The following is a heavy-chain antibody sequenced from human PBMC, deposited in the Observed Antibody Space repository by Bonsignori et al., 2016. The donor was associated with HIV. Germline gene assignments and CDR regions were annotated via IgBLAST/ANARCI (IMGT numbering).Heavy chain of an antibody. J-gene: IGHJ6*03. CDR2: IYYSGST. CDR3: ARGGLLEWLLSGYYYMDV. D-gene: IGHD3-3*01. CDR1: GGSISSYY. V-gene: IGHV4-59*01. Sequence: GSLRLSCTVSGGSISSYYWSWIRQPPGKGLEWIGYIYYSGSTNYNPSLKSRVTISVDTSKNQFSLKLSSVTAADTAVYYCARGGLLEWLLSGYYYMDVWGKGTTVTVSS.